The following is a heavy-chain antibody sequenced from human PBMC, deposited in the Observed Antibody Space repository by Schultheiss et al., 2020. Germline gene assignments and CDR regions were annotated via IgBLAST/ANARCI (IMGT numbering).Heavy chain of an antibody. CDR3: AKDRVQYCSGGSCYSGSLRLPPPHRY. Sequence: ASVKVSCKASGYTFTSYGISWVRQAPGQGLEWMAWINGYNGDTNFAQRLQGRVTLTIDTSTKTAYMELRNLRSDDTAVYYCAKDRVQYCSGGSCYSGSLRLPPPHRYWGQGTLVTVSS. J-gene: IGHJ4*02. D-gene: IGHD2-15*01. CDR1: GYTFTSYG. V-gene: IGHV1-18*01. CDR2: INGYNGDT.